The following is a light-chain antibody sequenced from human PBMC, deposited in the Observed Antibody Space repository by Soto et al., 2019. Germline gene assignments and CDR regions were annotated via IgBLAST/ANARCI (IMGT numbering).Light chain of an antibody. CDR2: KAS. V-gene: IGKV1-5*03. Sequence: DIQMTHSPSTLSASVGDRVTITCRASQSISSWLAWYQQKPGKAPKLLIYKASSLESGVPSRFSGSGSGTEFTLTISSLHPVDFATYYCQQYNSYSRTFGQGTKVEIK. CDR1: QSISSW. CDR3: QQYNSYSRT. J-gene: IGKJ1*01.